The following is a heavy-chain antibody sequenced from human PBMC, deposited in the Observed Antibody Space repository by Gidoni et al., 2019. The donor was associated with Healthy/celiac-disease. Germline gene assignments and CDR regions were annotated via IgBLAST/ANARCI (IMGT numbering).Heavy chain of an antibody. J-gene: IGHJ2*01. CDR3: ATEQWLVRGYFDL. V-gene: IGHV4-30-4*08. D-gene: IGHD6-19*01. Sequence: QVQLQESGPGLVKPSQTLSLTCTVSGGSIRSGDYYWSWIRQPPGKGLEWIGYIYYSGSTYYNPSLKSRVTISVDTSKNQFSLKLSSVTAADTAVYYCATEQWLVRGYFDLWGRGTLVTVSS. CDR1: GGSIRSGDYY. CDR2: IYYSGST.